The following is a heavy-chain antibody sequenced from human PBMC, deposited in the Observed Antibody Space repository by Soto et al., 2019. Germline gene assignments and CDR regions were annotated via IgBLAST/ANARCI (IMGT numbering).Heavy chain of an antibody. D-gene: IGHD3-9*01. CDR1: GFTFSSYS. J-gene: IGHJ5*02. Sequence: GGALRLSCAASGFTFSSYSMNWVRQAPGKGLEWVSYISSSSSTIYYADSVKGRFTISRDNAKNSLYLQMNSLRDEDTAVYYCASTRYFDWLSRGDWFDPWGQGTLVTVS. CDR3: ASTRYFDWLSRGDWFDP. CDR2: ISSSSSTI. V-gene: IGHV3-48*02.